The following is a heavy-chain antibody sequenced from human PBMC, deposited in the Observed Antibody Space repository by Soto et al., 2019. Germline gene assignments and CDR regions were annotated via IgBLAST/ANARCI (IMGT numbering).Heavy chain of an antibody. J-gene: IGHJ5*02. CDR3: VRAGSGXYGSGSYRIPTNNWFDP. Sequence: GASVKVSCKASGGTFSSYAISWVRQAPGQGLEWMGWINPNSGGTNYAQKFQGRVTMTRDTSISTAYMELSRLRSDDTAVYYCVRAGSGXYGSGSYRIPTNNWFDPWGQGTLVTVSS. V-gene: IGHV1-2*02. D-gene: IGHD3-10*01. CDR1: GGTFSSYA. CDR2: INPNSGGT.